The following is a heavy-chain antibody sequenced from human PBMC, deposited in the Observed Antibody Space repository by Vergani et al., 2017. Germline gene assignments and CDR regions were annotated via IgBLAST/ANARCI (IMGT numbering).Heavy chain of an antibody. V-gene: IGHV4-31*03. Sequence: QVQLQESGPGLVKPSETLSLTCTVSGGSISSGGYYWSWIRQHPGKGLEWIGYIYYSGSTYYNPSLKSRVRISVDTSKNQFSLKLSSVTAADTAVYYCARGGLELAYPTPRRNWFDPWGQGTLVTVSS. J-gene: IGHJ5*02. CDR1: GGSISSGGYY. CDR3: ARGGLELAYPTPRRNWFDP. CDR2: IYYSGST. D-gene: IGHD1-7*01.